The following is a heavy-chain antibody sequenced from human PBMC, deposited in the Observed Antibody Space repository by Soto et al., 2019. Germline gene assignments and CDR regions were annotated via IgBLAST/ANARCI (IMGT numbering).Heavy chain of an antibody. CDR3: AKIYRGVVVPAGFSYYPMDV. D-gene: IGHD2-2*01. CDR2: IYYSGKT. V-gene: IGHV4-31*03. J-gene: IGHJ6*02. Sequence: QVQLQESGPGLVKPSETLSLTCTVSGDSISRAGYYWSWIRQFPGKGLEWIAHIYYSGKTYSNPSLEGRLPRSVDTSANHFSLALTSVSAADTSVYYCAKIYRGVVVPAGFSYYPMDVWGQGTTVTVSS. CDR1: GDSISRAGYY.